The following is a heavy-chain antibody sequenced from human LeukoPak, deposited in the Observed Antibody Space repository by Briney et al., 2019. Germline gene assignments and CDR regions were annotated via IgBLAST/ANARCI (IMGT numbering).Heavy chain of an antibody. CDR1: GFTFSSYG. V-gene: IGHV3-30*03. J-gene: IGHJ4*02. D-gene: IGHD6-13*01. Sequence: HPGGSQRLSCAASGFTFSSYGMHWVRQAPGKGLEWVAVISYDGSNKYYADSVKGRFTISRDNSKNTLYLQMNSLRAEDTAVYYCASGETDGRSSWPLDYWGQGTLVTVSS. CDR3: ASGETDGRSSWPLDY. CDR2: ISYDGSNK.